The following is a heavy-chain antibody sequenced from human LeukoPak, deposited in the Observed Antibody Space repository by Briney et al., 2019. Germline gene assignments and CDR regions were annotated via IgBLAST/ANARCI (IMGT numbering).Heavy chain of an antibody. CDR1: GFIFSNYV. J-gene: IGHJ4*02. V-gene: IGHV3-30-3*01. Sequence: PGGSLRLSCAASGFIFSNYVMHWVRQPPGKGLEWVAVISYDGSNKYYADSVKGRFTISRDNSKNTLYLQMNSLRAEDTAVYYCARDFGSPPSSGWSPYYFDYWGQGTLVTVSS. CDR2: ISYDGSNK. D-gene: IGHD6-19*01. CDR3: ARDFGSPPSSGWSPYYFDY.